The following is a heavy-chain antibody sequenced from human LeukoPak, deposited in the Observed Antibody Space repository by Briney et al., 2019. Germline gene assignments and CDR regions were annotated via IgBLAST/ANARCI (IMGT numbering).Heavy chain of an antibody. CDR2: IKSKTDGGTT. Sequence: PGGSLRLSCAASGFTFNDAWMSWVRQAPGKGLEWVGRIKSKTDGGTTDYAAPVKGRFTISRDDSKNTLYLQMNCLKTEDTAVYYCATLLLWLGESIYWGQGTLITVSS. CDR3: ATLLLWLGESIY. V-gene: IGHV3-15*05. J-gene: IGHJ4*02. D-gene: IGHD3-10*01. CDR1: GFTFNDAW.